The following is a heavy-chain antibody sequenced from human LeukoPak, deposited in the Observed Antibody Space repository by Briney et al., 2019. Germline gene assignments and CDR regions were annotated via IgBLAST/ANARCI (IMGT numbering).Heavy chain of an antibody. D-gene: IGHD1-26*01. J-gene: IGHJ4*02. V-gene: IGHV1-18*01. CDR1: GYTFTSYG. CDR2: ISAYNGNT. Sequence: ASVKVSCKASGYTFTSYGISWVRQAPGQGLEWMGWISAYNGNTSYAQKLQGRVTMTTDTSTSTAYMELRSLRSDDTAVYYCARNAVKAYSGSYDFDYWGQGTLVTVSS. CDR3: ARNAVKAYSGSYDFDY.